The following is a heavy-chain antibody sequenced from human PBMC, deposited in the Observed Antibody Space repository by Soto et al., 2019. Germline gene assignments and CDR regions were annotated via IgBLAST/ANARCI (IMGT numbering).Heavy chain of an antibody. CDR2: IIPIFGTA. CDR3: ARDEIFSYGSGSVYYYYGMDV. CDR1: GGTFSSYA. V-gene: IGHV1-69*13. D-gene: IGHD3-10*01. J-gene: IGHJ6*02. Sequence: ASVTVSCKASGGTFSSYAISWVRQAPGQGLEWMGGIIPIFGTANYAQKFQGRVTITADESTSTAYMELSSLRSEDTAVYYCARDEIFSYGSGSVYYYYGMDVWGQGTTVTVSS.